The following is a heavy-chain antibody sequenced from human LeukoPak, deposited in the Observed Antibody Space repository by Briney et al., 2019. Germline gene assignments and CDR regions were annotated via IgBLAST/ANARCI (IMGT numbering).Heavy chain of an antibody. CDR3: ARDQPYYYGMDV. CDR1: GFTVSSNY. V-gene: IGHV3-53*01. Sequence: PPGGSLRLSCAASGFTVSSNYMSWVRQAPGKGLEWVSVIYSGGSTYYEDSVKGRFTISRDNSKNTLYLQMNSLRAEDTAVYYCARDQPYYYGMDVWGQGTTVTVSS. CDR2: IYSGGST. J-gene: IGHJ6*02.